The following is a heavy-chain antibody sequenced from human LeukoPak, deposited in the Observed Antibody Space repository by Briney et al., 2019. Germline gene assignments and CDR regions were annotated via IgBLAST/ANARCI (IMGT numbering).Heavy chain of an antibody. CDR3: AKGLNCYDSSPMAYYFDY. J-gene: IGHJ4*02. D-gene: IGHD3-22*01. CDR2: ISSSSSYI. CDR1: GFTFSSYS. Sequence: GGSLRLSCAASGFTFSSYSMNWVRQAPGKGLEWVSSISSSSSYIYYADSVKGRFTISRDNAKNSLYLQMNSLRAEDTAVYYCAKGLNCYDSSPMAYYFDYWGQGTLVTVSS. V-gene: IGHV3-21*01.